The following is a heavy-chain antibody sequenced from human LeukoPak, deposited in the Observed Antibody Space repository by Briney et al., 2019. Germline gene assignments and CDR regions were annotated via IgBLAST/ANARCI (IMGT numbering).Heavy chain of an antibody. CDR3: TLGATGGYFDY. V-gene: IGHV1-2*02. CDR2: INPNSGGT. D-gene: IGHD1-26*01. Sequence: ASVKVSCKASGYTFTGYYTHWVRQAPGQGLERMGWINPNSGGTNYAQKFQGRVTMTRDTSISTAYMELSRLRSDDTAVYCCTLGATGGYFDYWGQGTLVTVSS. J-gene: IGHJ4*02. CDR1: GYTFTGYY.